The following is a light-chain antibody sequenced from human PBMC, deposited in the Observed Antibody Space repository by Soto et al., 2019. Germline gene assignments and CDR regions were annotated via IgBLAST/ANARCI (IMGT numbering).Light chain of an antibody. CDR2: DAY. CDR3: QQCADLPLT. V-gene: IGKV1-33*01. CDR1: QDIRNY. J-gene: IGKJ4*01. Sequence: DIQMTQSPSSLSASVGERVTITCQASQDIRNYLNWYRQKPGKAPELLIYDAYILAPGVPSTFSGSGSGTDFTFTISSLQPEDIATYYCQQCADLPLTFGGGTKVELK.